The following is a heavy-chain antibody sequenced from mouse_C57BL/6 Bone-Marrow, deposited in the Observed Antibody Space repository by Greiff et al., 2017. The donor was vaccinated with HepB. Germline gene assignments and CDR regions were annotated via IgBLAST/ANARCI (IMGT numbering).Heavy chain of an antibody. CDR3: ARGHYYGSSYLWYFDV. D-gene: IGHD1-1*01. CDR2: IYPGDGDT. J-gene: IGHJ1*03. V-gene: IGHV1-80*01. CDR1: GYAFSSYW. Sequence: VQLQQSGAELVKPGASVKISCKASGYAFSSYWMNWVKQRPGKGLEWIGQIYPGDGDTNYNGKFKGKATLTADKSSSTAYMQLSSLTSEDSAVYFCARGHYYGSSYLWYFDVWGTGTTVTVSS.